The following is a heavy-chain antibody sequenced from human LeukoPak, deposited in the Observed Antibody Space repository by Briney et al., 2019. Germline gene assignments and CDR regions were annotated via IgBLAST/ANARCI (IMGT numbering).Heavy chain of an antibody. V-gene: IGHV3-53*01. J-gene: IGHJ4*02. CDR3: ARDPASGSGSFDY. CDR2: IYSGGST. Sequence: GGSLRLSCAASGFTVSSNCMNWVRQAPGKGLEWVSVIYSGGSTYYADPVKGRFTISRDNSKNTLYLQMNSLRAEDTAVYYCARDPASGSGSFDYWGQGTLVSVSS. CDR1: GFTVSSNC. D-gene: IGHD3-10*01.